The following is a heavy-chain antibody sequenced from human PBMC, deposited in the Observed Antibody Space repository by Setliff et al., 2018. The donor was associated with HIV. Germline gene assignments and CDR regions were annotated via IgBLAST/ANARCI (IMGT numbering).Heavy chain of an antibody. J-gene: IGHJ4*02. CDR3: TTGID. CDR1: GFTFSNAW. Sequence: PGGSLRLSCAASGFTFSNAWMNWVRQAPGKGLEWVGRIRSKVDGGAADYAAPVKGRFTISRDDSKNTLYLQVNSLKTEDTAVSYCTTGIDWGQGTLVTVSS. V-gene: IGHV3-15*07. CDR2: IRSKVDGGAA.